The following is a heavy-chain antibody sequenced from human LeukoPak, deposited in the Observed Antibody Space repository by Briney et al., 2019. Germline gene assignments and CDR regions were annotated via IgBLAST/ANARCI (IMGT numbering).Heavy chain of an antibody. V-gene: IGHV1-69*06. Sequence: SVKVSCKASGGTFSSYAISWVRQAPGQGLEWMGGIIPIFGTANYAQKFQGRVTITADKSTSTAYMELSSLRSEETAVYYCARGITMIVVTSDAFDIWGQGTMVTVSS. CDR2: IIPIFGTA. CDR1: GGTFSSYA. J-gene: IGHJ3*02. CDR3: ARGITMIVVTSDAFDI. D-gene: IGHD3-22*01.